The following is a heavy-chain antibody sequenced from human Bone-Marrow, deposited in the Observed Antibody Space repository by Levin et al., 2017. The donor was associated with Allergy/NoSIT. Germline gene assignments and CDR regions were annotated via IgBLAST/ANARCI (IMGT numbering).Heavy chain of an antibody. CDR1: GLTFSSYE. CDR3: ARDDCSSSSCYNP. V-gene: IGHV3-48*03. CDR2: ISSTGSTI. J-gene: IGHJ5*02. D-gene: IGHD2-2*02. Sequence: PGGSLRLSCAASGLTFSSYEMNWVRQAPGKGLEWVSHISSTGSTIYYADSVGGRFTISRDNAKNLLYLQMNNLRAEDTALYYCARDDCSSSSCYNPWGQGTLVTVSS.